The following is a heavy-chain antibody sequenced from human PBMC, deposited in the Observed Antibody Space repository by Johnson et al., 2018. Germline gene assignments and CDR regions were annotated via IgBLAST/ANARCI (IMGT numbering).Heavy chain of an antibody. D-gene: IGHD3-22*01. V-gene: IGHV3-74*02. CDR2: INSDGSST. CDR3: ARVSGYDAFDI. CDR1: GFTFSSYR. J-gene: IGHJ3*02. Sequence: VQLVESGGGLAPPGGSLRLSCAVSGFTFSSYRMYLVRQGPGKGLVWVSRINSDGSSTSYADSVKGRFTISRDNVKNTLYLQMDSLRADDTAVYYCARVSGYDAFDIWGQGTMVTVSS.